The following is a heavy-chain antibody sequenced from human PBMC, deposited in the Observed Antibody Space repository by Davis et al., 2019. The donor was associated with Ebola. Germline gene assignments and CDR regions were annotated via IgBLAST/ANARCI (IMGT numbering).Heavy chain of an antibody. CDR2: ISYSGTT. J-gene: IGHJ4*02. D-gene: IGHD1-26*01. Sequence: SETLSLTCTVSGGSFSSSTYYWGWIRQPPGRGLEWIGSISYSGTTHYNPSLKSRVTMSVGTSKNQFSLKLSAVTAADTAVYYCARLDSGSYGGLDYWGQGTLVTVSS. V-gene: IGHV4-39*01. CDR1: GGSFSSSTYY. CDR3: ARLDSGSYGGLDY.